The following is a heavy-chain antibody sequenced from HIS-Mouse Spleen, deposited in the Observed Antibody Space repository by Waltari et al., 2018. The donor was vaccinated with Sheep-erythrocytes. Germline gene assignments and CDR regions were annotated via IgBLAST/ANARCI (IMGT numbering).Heavy chain of an antibody. CDR1: GFPFSCYS. CDR3: ARVASGATFDY. CDR2: MSSSSSYI. Sequence: EVQLVESGGGLVKPGGSLGLSCAASGFPFSCYSMNWVRQAPGKGLEWVSSMSSSSSYIYYADSVKGRFTISRDNAKNSLYLQMNSLRAEDTAVYYCARVASGATFDYWGQGTLVTVSS. V-gene: IGHV3-21*01. J-gene: IGHJ4*02. D-gene: IGHD1-26*01.